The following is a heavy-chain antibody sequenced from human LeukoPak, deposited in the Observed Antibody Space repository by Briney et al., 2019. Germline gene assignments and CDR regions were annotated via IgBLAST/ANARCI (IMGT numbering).Heavy chain of an antibody. J-gene: IGHJ4*02. Sequence: GGSLRLSCAASGFTFSNAWMNWVRQAPGKGLEWVGRIKSKTDGGTTDYAAPVKGRFTISRDDSKNTLYLQMNSLKTEDTAVYYCTTDIGYSGYDSFDYWGQGTLVTVSS. CDR1: GFTFSNAW. D-gene: IGHD5-12*01. V-gene: IGHV3-15*07. CDR3: TTDIGYSGYDSFDY. CDR2: IKSKTDGGTT.